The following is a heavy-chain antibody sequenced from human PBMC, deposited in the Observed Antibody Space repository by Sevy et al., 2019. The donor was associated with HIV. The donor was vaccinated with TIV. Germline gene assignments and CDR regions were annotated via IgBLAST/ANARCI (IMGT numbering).Heavy chain of an antibody. J-gene: IGHJ4*02. CDR1: GFTTGFTFSDYW. CDR3: ASGGYYGYSGLDY. D-gene: IGHD3-10*01. Sequence: GGSLRLSCAASGFTTGFTFSDYWMAWVRQAPGKGLEWGANIKGDGTEIYYLDSLKGRFTISRDNAKKLLYLQMNSRGDEDTAVYCCASGGYYGYSGLDYWGQGTLVTVSS. CDR2: IKGDGTEI. V-gene: IGHV3-7*01.